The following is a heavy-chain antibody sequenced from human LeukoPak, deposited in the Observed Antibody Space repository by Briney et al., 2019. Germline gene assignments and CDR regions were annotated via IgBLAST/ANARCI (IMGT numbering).Heavy chain of an antibody. CDR2: IYYSGNT. CDR1: GGSTSSYY. CDR3: AREPRAFNYGDYYYYMDV. J-gene: IGHJ6*02. D-gene: IGHD4/OR15-4a*01. Sequence: NPSETLSLTCTFSGGSTSSYYWSWIRQPPGKGLEWIGNIYYSGNTNYNPSLKSRVTISVDTSKNQFSLKLRSVTAADTAVYYCAREPRAFNYGDYYYYMDVWGQGTTVTVS. V-gene: IGHV4-59*01.